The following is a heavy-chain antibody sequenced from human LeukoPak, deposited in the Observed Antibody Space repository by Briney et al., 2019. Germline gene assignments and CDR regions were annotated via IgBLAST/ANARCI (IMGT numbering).Heavy chain of an antibody. CDR3: ARDLDYGVYADY. D-gene: IGHD4-17*01. V-gene: IGHV3-11*01. CDR1: GFTFSDYY. Sequence: PGGSLRLSCAASGFTFSDYYMSWIRQAPGKGLEWVSYISGSGSTIYYADSVKGRFTISRDNAKNSLYLQMNSLRAEDTAVCYCARDLDYGVYADYWGQGTLVTVSS. CDR2: ISGSGSTI. J-gene: IGHJ4*02.